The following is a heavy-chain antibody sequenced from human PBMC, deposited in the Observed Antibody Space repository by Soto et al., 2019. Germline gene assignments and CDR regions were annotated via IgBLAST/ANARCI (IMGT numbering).Heavy chain of an antibody. CDR1: GYTFTDYY. D-gene: IGHD5-12*01. V-gene: IGHV1-2*04. CDR2: INPNGVGT. J-gene: IGHJ6*02. CDR3: ARVPNSGYDSGVYGMDV. Sequence: QVQLVQSGAEVKKPGASVKVSCKTSGYTFTDYYMHCVRQAPGQGLVRMGWINPNGVGTNYAQKFQDWVTMTRDTSISTAYMELSRLRSDDTAVYYCARVPNSGYDSGVYGMDVWGQGTTVTVSS.